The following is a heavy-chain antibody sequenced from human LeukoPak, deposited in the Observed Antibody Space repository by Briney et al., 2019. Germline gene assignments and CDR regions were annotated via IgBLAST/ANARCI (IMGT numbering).Heavy chain of an antibody. V-gene: IGHV4-59*01. CDR2: IYYSGST. Sequence: SETLSLTCTVSGGSISSYYWSWIRQPPGKGLEWIGYIYYSGSTNYNPSLKSRVTISVDTSKNQFSLKLSSVTAADTAVYYCARGADFKITTNDARNDYWGQGALVTVSS. CDR1: GGSISSYY. CDR3: ARGADFKITTNDARNDY. J-gene: IGHJ4*02. D-gene: IGHD3-3*01.